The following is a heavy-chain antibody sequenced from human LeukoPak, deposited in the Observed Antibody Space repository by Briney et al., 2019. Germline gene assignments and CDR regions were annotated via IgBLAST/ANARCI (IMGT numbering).Heavy chain of an antibody. CDR1: GFTFSSYE. J-gene: IGHJ4*02. CDR3: ARVWALYIGY. CDR2: ISSSGSTI. V-gene: IGHV3-48*03. Sequence: GGSLRLSCAASGFTFSSYEMKWVRQAPGKGLEWISYISSSGSTISYADSVKGRFTISRDNAKNSLYLQMNSLRAEDTAVYYCARVWALYIGYWGQGTLGTVSS. D-gene: IGHD2-2*02.